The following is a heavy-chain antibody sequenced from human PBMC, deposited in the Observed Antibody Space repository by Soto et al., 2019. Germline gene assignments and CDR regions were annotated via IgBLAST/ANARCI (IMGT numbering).Heavy chain of an antibody. CDR3: ARLLGYCSSTSCCQFDD. Sequence: SETLSLTSTVSGDSISSGGYYWSWIRQHPGKGLEWIGYIYYSGSTYYNPSLKSRVTISVDTSKNQFSLKLSSVTAADTAVYYCARLLGYCSSTSCCQFDDWGQGTLVTVGS. CDR1: GDSISSGGYY. V-gene: IGHV4-31*03. CDR2: IYYSGST. D-gene: IGHD2-2*01. J-gene: IGHJ4*02.